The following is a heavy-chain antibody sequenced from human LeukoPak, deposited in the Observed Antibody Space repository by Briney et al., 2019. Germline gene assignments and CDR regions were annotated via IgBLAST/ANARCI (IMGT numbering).Heavy chain of an antibody. D-gene: IGHD1-26*01. CDR3: ARRSSYRLNWFDP. J-gene: IGHJ5*02. V-gene: IGHV4-34*01. CDR1: GGSFSGYY. Sequence: SETLSLTCALYGGSFSGYYWSWIRPPPGKGLEWIGEINHSGSTNYNPSLKSRVTISVDTSKNQFSLKLSSVTAADTAVYYCARRSSYRLNWFDPWGQGTLVTVSS. CDR2: INHSGST.